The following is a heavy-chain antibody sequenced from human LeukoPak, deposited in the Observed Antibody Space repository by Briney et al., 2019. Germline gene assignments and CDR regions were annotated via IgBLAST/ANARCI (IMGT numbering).Heavy chain of an antibody. CDR1: GGSISSGGYY. Sequence: PSETLSLTCTVSGGSISSGGYYWSWIRQPPGKGLEWIGYIYHSGSTYYNPSLKSRVTISVDTSKNQFSLKLSSVTAADTAVYYCARGFSGGSGSYLPWFDPWGQGTLVTVSS. CDR3: ARGFSGGSGSYLPWFDP. D-gene: IGHD3-10*01. J-gene: IGHJ5*02. V-gene: IGHV4-30-2*01. CDR2: IYHSGST.